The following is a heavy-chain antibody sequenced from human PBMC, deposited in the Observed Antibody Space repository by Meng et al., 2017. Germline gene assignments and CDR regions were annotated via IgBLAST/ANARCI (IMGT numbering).Heavy chain of an antibody. Sequence: GSLRLSCTVSGGSISSYYWSWIRQPPGKGLEWIGYIYYSGSTNYNPSLKSRVTISVDTSKNQFSLKLSSVTAADTAVYYCARGYCSGGSCYLYFDYWGQGTLVTVSS. CDR1: GGSISSYY. V-gene: IGHV4-59*01. J-gene: IGHJ4*02. CDR2: IYYSGST. CDR3: ARGYCSGGSCYLYFDY. D-gene: IGHD2-15*01.